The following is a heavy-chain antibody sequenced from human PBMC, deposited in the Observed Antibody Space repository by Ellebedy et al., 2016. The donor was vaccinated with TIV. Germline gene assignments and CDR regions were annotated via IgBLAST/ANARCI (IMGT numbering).Heavy chain of an antibody. CDR2: IHNSGRT. CDR1: GGSISSSY. Sequence: MPSETLSLTCTVSGGSISSSYWSWIRQPPGKGLEWIGYIHNSGRTNYNPSLKSRVTISMDTSKNQFSLKLSSVTAADTAVYYCAREYGYNFPDYFDSWGQGILVTVSS. V-gene: IGHV4-59*01. D-gene: IGHD5-24*01. J-gene: IGHJ4*02. CDR3: AREYGYNFPDYFDS.